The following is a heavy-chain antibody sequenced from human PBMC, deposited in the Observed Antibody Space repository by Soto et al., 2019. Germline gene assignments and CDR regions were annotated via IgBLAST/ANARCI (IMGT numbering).Heavy chain of an antibody. V-gene: IGHV3-74*01. CDR2: INSDGSST. CDR1: GFTFSSYW. Sequence: HPGGSLRLSCAASGFTFSSYWMHWVRQAPGKGLVWVSRINSDGSSTSYADSVKGRFTISRDNAKNTLYLQMNSLRAEDTAVYYCARDSYSSIIVVRFDYWGHGTLVTVSS. J-gene: IGHJ4*01. CDR3: ARDSYSSIIVVRFDY. D-gene: IGHD3-22*01.